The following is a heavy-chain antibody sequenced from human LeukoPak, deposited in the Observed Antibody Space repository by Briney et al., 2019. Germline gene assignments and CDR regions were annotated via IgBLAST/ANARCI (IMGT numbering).Heavy chain of an antibody. Sequence: GASVKVSCKTSGYTFTGYYIHWVRQAPGQGLESMGCINPNSGGTNYAQNFQGTVTMTRDTSTSTAYMELSSLRSDDTAVYYCARRLGTGTTLGYWGQGTLVTVSS. CDR3: ARRLGTGTTLGY. V-gene: IGHV1-2*02. J-gene: IGHJ4*02. CDR2: INPNSGGT. D-gene: IGHD1-1*01. CDR1: GYTFTGYY.